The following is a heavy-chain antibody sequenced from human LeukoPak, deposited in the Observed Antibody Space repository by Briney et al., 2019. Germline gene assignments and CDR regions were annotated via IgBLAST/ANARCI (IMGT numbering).Heavy chain of an antibody. CDR1: GFTFSSYA. D-gene: IGHD1-20*01. CDR3: ARGNDITGTLGRAFDI. Sequence: GGSLRLSCAASGFTFSSYAMHWVRQAPGKGLEWVAVISYDGSNKYYADSVKGRFTISRDNSKNTLYLQMNSLRAEDTAVYYCARGNDITGTLGRAFDIWGQGTMVTVSS. CDR2: ISYDGSNK. J-gene: IGHJ3*02. V-gene: IGHV3-30-3*01.